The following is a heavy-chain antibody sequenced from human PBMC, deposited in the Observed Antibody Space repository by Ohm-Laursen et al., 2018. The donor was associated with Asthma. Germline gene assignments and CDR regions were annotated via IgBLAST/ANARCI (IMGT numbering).Heavy chain of an antibody. J-gene: IGHJ5*02. Sequence: QTLSLTCAISGDSVSSNSAAWNWIRQSPSRGLEWLGRTYYRSKWYNDYAVSVKSRITINPDTSKNQFSLRLNSVTPEDTAVYYCARDPYMTTVTTGWFDPWGQGTLVTVSS. V-gene: IGHV6-1*01. CDR1: GDSVSSNSAA. CDR3: ARDPYMTTVTTGWFDP. CDR2: TYYRSKWYN. D-gene: IGHD4-17*01.